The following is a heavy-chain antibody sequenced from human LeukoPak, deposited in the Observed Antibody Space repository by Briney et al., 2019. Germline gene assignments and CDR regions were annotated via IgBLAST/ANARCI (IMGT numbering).Heavy chain of an antibody. CDR2: MSAGGENT. V-gene: IGHV3-23*01. CDR3: TKDAGPTFDWFAP. CDR1: GFIFSSYG. J-gene: IGHJ5*02. Sequence: QPGGSLRLSCVASGFIFSSYGMAWVRQAPGKGLEWVSTMSAGGENTHYADSVRGRFTISRDNSKDTLYLQMNSLRAEDTAVYYCTKDAGPTFDWFAPWGQGTRVTVSS.